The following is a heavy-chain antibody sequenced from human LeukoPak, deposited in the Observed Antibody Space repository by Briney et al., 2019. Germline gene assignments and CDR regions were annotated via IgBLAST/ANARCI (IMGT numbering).Heavy chain of an antibody. CDR3: ARGGSLGY. J-gene: IGHJ4*02. CDR1: GFTFSSYE. CDR2: ISSSGSAI. Sequence: GGSLRLSCAGSGFTFSSYEMNWVRQAPGKGLEWVSKISSSGSAIYYADSVKGRFTISRDNAKSTLYLQMNSLRAEDTAVYYCARGGSLGYWGQGTLVTVSS. D-gene: IGHD6-19*01. V-gene: IGHV3-48*03.